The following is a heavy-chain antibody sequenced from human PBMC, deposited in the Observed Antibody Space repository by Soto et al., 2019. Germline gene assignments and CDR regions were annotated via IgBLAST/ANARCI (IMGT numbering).Heavy chain of an antibody. V-gene: IGHV4-34*01. CDR2: INHSGST. D-gene: IGHD5-18*01. Sequence: SEPLSLTCAVYYGYFSGYYWIWIRQPPGKGLEWIGEINHSGSTNYNPSRKSRVTMSVDTSKNQFSLRLNSVTAADTGVYICVNGYPWVGIYSWAQGTVVTVSS. J-gene: IGHJ4*02. CDR1: YGYFSGYY. CDR3: VNGYPWVGIYS.